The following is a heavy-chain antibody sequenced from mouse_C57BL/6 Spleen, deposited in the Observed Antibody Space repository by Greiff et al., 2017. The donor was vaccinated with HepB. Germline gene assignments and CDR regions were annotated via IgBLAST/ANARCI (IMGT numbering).Heavy chain of an antibody. CDR1: GYTFTDYY. CDR2: INPYNGGT. D-gene: IGHD1-1*01. CDR3: ARDGSSYLYFDD. V-gene: IGHV1-19*01. Sequence: VQLQQSGPVLVKPGASVKMSCKASGYTFTDYYMNWVKQSHGKSLEWIGVINPYNGGTSYNQKFKGKATLTVDKSSSTAYMELNSLTSEDSAVYYCARDGSSYLYFDDWGTGTTVTVSS. J-gene: IGHJ1*03.